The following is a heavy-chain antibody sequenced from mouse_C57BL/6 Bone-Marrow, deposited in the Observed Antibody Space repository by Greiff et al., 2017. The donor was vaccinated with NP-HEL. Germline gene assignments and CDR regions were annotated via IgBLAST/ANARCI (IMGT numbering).Heavy chain of an antibody. J-gene: IGHJ2*01. CDR3: ARNPSCGSSYDY. Sequence: QVQLQQSGPELVKPGASVKISCKASGYSFTSYYIHWVKQRPGQGLEWIGWIYPGSGNTKYNEKFKGKATLTADTSSTTAYMQLSSLTSEDAAVYYCARNPSCGSSYDYWGQGTTLTVSS. V-gene: IGHV1-66*01. CDR1: GYSFTSYY. CDR2: IYPGSGNT. D-gene: IGHD1-1*01.